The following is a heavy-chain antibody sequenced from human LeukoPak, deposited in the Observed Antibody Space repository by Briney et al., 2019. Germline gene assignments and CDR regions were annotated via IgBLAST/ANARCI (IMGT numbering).Heavy chain of an antibody. CDR3: ARGGLLLRTLDY. J-gene: IGHJ4*02. Sequence: SETLSLTCTVSGGSITSSSYYWGWIRQPPGKGLEWIGNVYYSGSTYYNPSLKSRVTISVDTSKNQFSLKLSSVTAADTAVYYCARGGLLLRTLDYWGQGTLVTVSS. CDR1: GGSITSSSYY. V-gene: IGHV4-39*07. CDR2: VYYSGST. D-gene: IGHD3-10*01.